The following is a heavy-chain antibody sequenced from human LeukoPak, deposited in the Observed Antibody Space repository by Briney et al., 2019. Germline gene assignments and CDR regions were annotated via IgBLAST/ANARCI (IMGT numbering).Heavy chain of an antibody. CDR3: ARDMRWSQKGDY. V-gene: IGHV3-21*01. J-gene: IGHJ4*02. D-gene: IGHD1-26*01. Sequence: GGSLRLSCAASGFTFTHYWMCWVRQAPGKGLEWVSSISSSSSYIYYADSVKGRFTISRDNAKNSLYLQMNSLRAEDTAVYYCARDMRWSQKGDYWGQGTLVTVSS. CDR1: GFTFTHYW. CDR2: ISSSSSYI.